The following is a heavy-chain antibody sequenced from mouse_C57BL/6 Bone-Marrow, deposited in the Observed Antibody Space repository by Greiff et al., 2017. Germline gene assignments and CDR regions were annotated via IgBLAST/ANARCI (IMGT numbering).Heavy chain of an antibody. CDR3: ARGLLPLFAY. V-gene: IGHV1-26*01. J-gene: IGHJ3*01. CDR1: GYTFTDYY. D-gene: IGHD2-3*01. CDR2: INPNNGGT. Sequence: EVQLQQSGPELVKPGASVKISCKASGYTFTDYYMNWVKQSHGKSLEWIGDINPNNGGTSYNQKFKGKATLTVDKSSSTAYMELRSLTSEDSAVYYCARGLLPLFAYWGQGTLVTVSA.